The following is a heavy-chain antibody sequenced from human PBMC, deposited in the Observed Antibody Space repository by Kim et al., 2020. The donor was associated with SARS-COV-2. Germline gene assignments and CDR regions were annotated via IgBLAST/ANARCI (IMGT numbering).Heavy chain of an antibody. J-gene: IGHJ3*02. CDR2: DA. Sequence: DARYSPSFQGHVTMSVDKSINTAYLQWSSLKASDTAIYYCAKTGVSDAFYIWGQGTMVTVSS. V-gene: IGHV5-51*01. CDR3: AKTGVSDAFYI. D-gene: IGHD2-8*01.